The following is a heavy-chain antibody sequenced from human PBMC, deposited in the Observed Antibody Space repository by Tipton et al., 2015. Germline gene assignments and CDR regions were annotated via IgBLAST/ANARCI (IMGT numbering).Heavy chain of an antibody. CDR1: GGSISSDY. Sequence: LRLSCTVSGGSISSDYWTWIRQPAGKGLEWIGRIYASGSTTYNPSLKSRVTMSLDTSKGQFSLNLTPVTAADTAVYYCARQTGFNWGQGTLVTVSS. J-gene: IGHJ4*02. CDR2: IYASGST. V-gene: IGHV4-4*07. D-gene: IGHD3-10*01. CDR3: ARQTGFN.